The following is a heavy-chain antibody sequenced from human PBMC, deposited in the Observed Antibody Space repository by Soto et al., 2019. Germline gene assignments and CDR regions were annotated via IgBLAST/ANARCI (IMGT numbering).Heavy chain of an antibody. V-gene: IGHV4-31*03. CDR2: IYYSGST. CDR3: ARGRSPRLLRIAARLFDP. J-gene: IGHJ5*02. CDR1: GGSISSGGYY. D-gene: IGHD6-6*01. Sequence: QVQLQESGPGLVKPSQTLSLTCTVSGGSISSGGYYWRWIRQHPGKGLEWIGYIYYSGSTYYNPSLKSRVTISVDTSKNHLSLTLSSVTAADTAVYYCARGRSPRLLRIAARLFDPWGQGTLVTVSS.